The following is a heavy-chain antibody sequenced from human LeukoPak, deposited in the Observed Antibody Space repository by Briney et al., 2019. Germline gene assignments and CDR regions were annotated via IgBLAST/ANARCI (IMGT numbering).Heavy chain of an antibody. D-gene: IGHD2-15*01. V-gene: IGHV1-2*02. J-gene: IGHJ1*01. CDR1: GYTFTGYY. CDR3: ARGIYAGAATGFQH. Sequence: GASVKVSCKASGYTFTGYYMHWMRQAPGQGLEWMGWINPNSGGTNYAQKFQGRVTMTRDTSISTAYMELSRLRSDDTAVYYCARGIYAGAATGFQHWGQGTLGTVSS. CDR2: INPNSGGT.